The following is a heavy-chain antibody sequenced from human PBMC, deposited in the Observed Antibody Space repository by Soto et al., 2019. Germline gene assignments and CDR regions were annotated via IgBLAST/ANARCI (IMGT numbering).Heavy chain of an antibody. CDR2: IFTRGST. V-gene: IGHV4-4*07. CDR3: ATDAGWYVYYFDS. J-gene: IGHJ4*01. Sequence: SETLSLTCSVSGGYISSYYWSWIRQPAGKGLEWIGRIFTRGSTNYNPSLKSRVTMSVDASKNQFSLRLSSVTAADTAVYYCATDAGWYVYYFDSWGQGIPVT. CDR1: GGYISSYY. D-gene: IGHD6-19*01.